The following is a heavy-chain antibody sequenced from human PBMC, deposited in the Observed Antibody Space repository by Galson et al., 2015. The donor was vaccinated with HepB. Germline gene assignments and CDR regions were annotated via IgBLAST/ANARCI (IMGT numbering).Heavy chain of an antibody. CDR1: GGSISSYY. D-gene: IGHD1-26*01. CDR2: IYYSGST. J-gene: IGHJ4*02. Sequence: ETLSLTCTVSGGSISSYYWSWIRQPPGKGLEWIGYIYYSGSTNYNPSLKSRVTISVDTSKNQFSLKLSSVTAADTAVYYCARHRSGSYYSVPLPDYWGQGTLVTVSS. V-gene: IGHV4-59*08. CDR3: ARHRSGSYYSVPLPDY.